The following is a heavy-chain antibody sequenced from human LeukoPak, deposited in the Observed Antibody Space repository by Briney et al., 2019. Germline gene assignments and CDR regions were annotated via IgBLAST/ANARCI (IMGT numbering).Heavy chain of an antibody. J-gene: IGHJ5*02. CDR1: GFTFSSYA. D-gene: IGHD2-2*01. CDR3: AKESRIVVPAALGP. CDR2: ISGSGGST. Sequence: GGSLRLSCAASGFTFSSYAMGWVRQAPGKGLEWVSAISGSGGSTYYAGSVKGRFTISRDNSKNTLYLQMNSLRAEDTAVYYCAKESRIVVPAALGPWGQGTLVTVSS. V-gene: IGHV3-23*01.